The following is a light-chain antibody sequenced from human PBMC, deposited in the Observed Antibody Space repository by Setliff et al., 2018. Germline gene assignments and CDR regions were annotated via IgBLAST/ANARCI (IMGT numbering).Light chain of an antibody. CDR2: SNN. J-gene: IGLJ1*01. CDR1: SSNIGSNT. V-gene: IGLV1-44*01. CDR3: AAWDDSLNGDV. Sequence: QSVLTQPPSASGTPGQRVTISCSGSSSNIGSNTVNWYQQLPGTAPKLLIYSNNQRPSGVPARFSGSKSGTSASLAISGLQSEDEADYYCAAWDDSLNGDVFGTGTKV.